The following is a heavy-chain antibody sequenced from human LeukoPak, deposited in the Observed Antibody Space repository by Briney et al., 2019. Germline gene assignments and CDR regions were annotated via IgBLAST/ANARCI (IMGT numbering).Heavy chain of an antibody. V-gene: IGHV3-23*01. D-gene: IGHD6-13*01. Sequence: GGSLRLSCAASGFTFSSYAMSWVRQAPGKGLEWVSAISGSGGSTYYADSVKGRFTISRDNSKNTLYLQMNSLRAEDAAVYYCARGPPYSSSWYVYYYYGMDVWGQGTTVTVSS. CDR2: ISGSGGST. J-gene: IGHJ6*02. CDR3: ARGPPYSSSWYVYYYYGMDV. CDR1: GFTFSSYA.